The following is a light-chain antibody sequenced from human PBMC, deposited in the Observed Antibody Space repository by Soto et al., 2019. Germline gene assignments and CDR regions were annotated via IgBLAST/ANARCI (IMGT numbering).Light chain of an antibody. CDR3: QQYGTSPFT. CDR2: GAS. Sequence: EIVSTQSPGTLSLSPGERATLSCRASQSVSSSYLAWYQQKPGQAPRLLISGASNRATGIPDRFSGSGSGTDFTLTISRLEPEDFAVYYCQQYGTSPFTFGPGTKVDIK. J-gene: IGKJ3*01. V-gene: IGKV3-20*01. CDR1: QSVSSSY.